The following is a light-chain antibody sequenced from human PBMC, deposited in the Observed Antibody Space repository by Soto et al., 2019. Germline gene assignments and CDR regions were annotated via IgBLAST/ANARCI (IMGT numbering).Light chain of an antibody. J-gene: IGKJ4*01. CDR2: GAS. V-gene: IGKV3-20*01. CDR1: QSVRSNY. CDR3: QQYASSPLT. Sequence: PGERATLSCRASQSVRSNYLAWYQQKPGQAPRLLIYGASSRATGIPDRFGGSGSGTDFTLTISRLEPEDFAMYYCQQYASSPLTFGGGTKVEIK.